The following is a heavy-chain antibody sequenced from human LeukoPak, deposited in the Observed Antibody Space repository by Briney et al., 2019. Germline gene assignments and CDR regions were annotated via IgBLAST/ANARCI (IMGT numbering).Heavy chain of an antibody. J-gene: IGHJ5*02. CDR1: GFTFSSYG. Sequence: GGSLRLSCAASGFTFSSYGMHWVRQAPGKGLEWVAFIRYDGSNKYYADSVKGRFTISRDNSKNTLYLQMNSLRAEDTAVYYCAKDQRSIAAAGTSGWFDPWGQGTLVTVSS. CDR2: IRYDGSNK. D-gene: IGHD6-13*01. V-gene: IGHV3-30*02. CDR3: AKDQRSIAAAGTSGWFDP.